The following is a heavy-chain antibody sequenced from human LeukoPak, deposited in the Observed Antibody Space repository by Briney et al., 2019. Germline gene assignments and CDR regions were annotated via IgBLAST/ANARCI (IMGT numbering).Heavy chain of an antibody. J-gene: IGHJ4*02. D-gene: IGHD4-11*01. CDR1: GFALTTHG. CDR2: FSGSGGAT. CDR3: AKDPVYGNQYYFDC. V-gene: IGHV3-23*01. Sequence: TGRSLRLSCAASGFALTTHGMGWVRQAPGKGLEWVSSFSGSGGATYYADSVKGRFTISRDNSKNTLYLQMNSLRAEDTALYYCAKDPVYGNQYYFDCWGQGTLVTVSS.